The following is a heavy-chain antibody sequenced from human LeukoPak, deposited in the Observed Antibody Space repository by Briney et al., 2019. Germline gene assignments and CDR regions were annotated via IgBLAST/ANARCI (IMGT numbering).Heavy chain of an antibody. Sequence: PSETLSLTCAVSGGSISSGDYSWSWIRQPPGKGLEWIGYIHHSGSTYYNPSLKSRGTISVDRSQNQFSLKLSSVTAADAAVYYCARVDTSCRSTNCYGFDPWGQGTQVTVSS. CDR2: IHHSGST. CDR1: GGSISSGDYS. CDR3: ARVDTSCRSTNCYGFDP. V-gene: IGHV4-30-2*01. J-gene: IGHJ5*02. D-gene: IGHD2-2*01.